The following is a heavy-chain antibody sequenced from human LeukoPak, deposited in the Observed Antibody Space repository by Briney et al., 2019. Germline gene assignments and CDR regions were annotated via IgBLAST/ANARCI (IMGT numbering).Heavy chain of an antibody. CDR3: ARAHSGYDGPFDY. CDR2: ISYDGSNK. J-gene: IGHJ4*02. V-gene: IGHV3-30-3*01. CDR1: GFTFSSYA. Sequence: GGSLRLSCAASGFTFSSYAMHWVRQAPGKGLEWVAVISYDGSNKYYADSVKGRFTISRDNSKNTLYLQMNSLRAEDTAVYYCARAHSGYDGPFDYWGQGTLVTASS. D-gene: IGHD5-12*01.